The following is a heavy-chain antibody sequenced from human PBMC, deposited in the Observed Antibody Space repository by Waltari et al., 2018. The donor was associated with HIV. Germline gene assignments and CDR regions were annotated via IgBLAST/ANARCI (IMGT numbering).Heavy chain of an antibody. CDR3: ARDAGRTVSTPDAFDV. CDR2: INPTNGAT. CDR1: GYSFTASY. Sequence: QVQLVQSGAEVKRPGASVKVSCTTSGYSFTASYLHRVRQAPGQRLAGRGWINPTNGATDSAQNFRDWVTMTTDTSIATAYLELHSLKSDDTAVYFCARDAGRTVSTPDAFDVWGRGTMVTVSS. D-gene: IGHD4-17*01. V-gene: IGHV1-2*04. J-gene: IGHJ3*01.